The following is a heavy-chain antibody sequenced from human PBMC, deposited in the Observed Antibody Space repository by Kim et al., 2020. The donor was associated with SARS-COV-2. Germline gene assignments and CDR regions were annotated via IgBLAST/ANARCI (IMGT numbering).Heavy chain of an antibody. J-gene: IGHJ6*02. CDR1: GINFRTYA. CDR2: IFSGGSST. D-gene: IGHD2-15*01. V-gene: IGHV3-23*03. Sequence: GGSLRLSCAASGINFRTYAMHWVRQAPGKGLEWVSVIFSGGSSTYYADSVKGRFTISRATSKTTLYLQMNSLRAGDTAVYYCAKDIGGGNYYYYGLDVWGQGTTVTVSS. CDR3: AKDIGGGNYYYYGLDV.